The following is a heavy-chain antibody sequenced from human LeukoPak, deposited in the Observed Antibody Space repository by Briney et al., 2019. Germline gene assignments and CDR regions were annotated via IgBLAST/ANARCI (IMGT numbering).Heavy chain of an antibody. J-gene: IGHJ6*03. Sequence: SETLSLTCAVYGGSFSGYYWSWIRQPPGKGLEWIGEVNHSGSTNYNPSLKSRVTISVDTSKNQFSLKLSSVTAADTAVYYCTRINIVGSYYYYYYYMDVWGKGTTVTVSS. V-gene: IGHV4-34*01. D-gene: IGHD3-10*01. CDR2: VNHSGST. CDR1: GGSFSGYY. CDR3: TRINIVGSYYYYYYYMDV.